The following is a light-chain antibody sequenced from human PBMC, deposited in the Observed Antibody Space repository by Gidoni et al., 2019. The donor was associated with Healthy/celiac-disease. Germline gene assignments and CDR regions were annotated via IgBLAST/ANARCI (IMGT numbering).Light chain of an antibody. Sequence: DIVMTQSPDSLAVSLGERATINCKSRQSVLYGSNNKNYLAWYQQKPGQPPKLLIYWASTRESGVPDRFSGSGSGTDFTLTISSLQAEDVAVYYCQQYYSSLTFGGGTKVEIK. J-gene: IGKJ4*01. V-gene: IGKV4-1*01. CDR2: WAS. CDR3: QQYYSSLT. CDR1: QSVLYGSNNKNY.